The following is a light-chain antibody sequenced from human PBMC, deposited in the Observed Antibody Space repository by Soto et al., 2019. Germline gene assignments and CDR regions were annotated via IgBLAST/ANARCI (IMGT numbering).Light chain of an antibody. J-gene: IGKJ5*01. Sequence: DLQMTQSPSSLSASVGDRVTITCQASQNINNYLNWYQQKPGRAPKLLIYDASNLEAGVPSRFRGSGSGTDFTFTISRLQPEDIATYYCQQYENLPTFGQATRLEI. CDR3: QQYENLPT. CDR2: DAS. CDR1: QNINNY. V-gene: IGKV1-33*01.